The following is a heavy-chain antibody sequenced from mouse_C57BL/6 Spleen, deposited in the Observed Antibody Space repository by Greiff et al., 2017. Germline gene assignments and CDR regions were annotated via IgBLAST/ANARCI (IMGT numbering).Heavy chain of an antibody. V-gene: IGHV5-16*01. CDR1: GFTFSDYY. Sequence: EVQVVESEGGLVQPGSSMKLSCTASGFTFSDYYMAWVRQVPEKGLEWVANINYDGSSTYYLDSLKSRFIISRDNAKNILYLQMSSLKSEDTATYYCARVRSGYYFDYWGQGTTLTVSS. CDR3: ARVRSGYYFDY. D-gene: IGHD3-1*01. J-gene: IGHJ2*01. CDR2: INYDGSST.